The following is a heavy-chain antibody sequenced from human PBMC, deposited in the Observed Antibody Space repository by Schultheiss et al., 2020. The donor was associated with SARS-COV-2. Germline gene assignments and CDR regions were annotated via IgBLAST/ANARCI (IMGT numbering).Heavy chain of an antibody. CDR3: ARGYCSSTSCHFDI. Sequence: GGSLRLSCAASGFTFSSYGMHWVRQAPGKGLEWVAVIWYDGSNKYYADSVKGRFTISRDNSKNTLYLQMNSLRAEDTAVYYCARGYCSSTSCHFDIWGQGTMVTVSS. CDR2: IWYDGSNK. J-gene: IGHJ3*02. CDR1: GFTFSSYG. V-gene: IGHV3-33*08. D-gene: IGHD2-2*01.